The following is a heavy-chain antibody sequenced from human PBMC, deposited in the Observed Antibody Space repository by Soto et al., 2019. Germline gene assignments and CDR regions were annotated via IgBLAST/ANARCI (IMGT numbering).Heavy chain of an antibody. CDR3: SKDHGGRYSYYFAY. Sequence: QVQLVESGGGVVQPGRSLRLSCAASGFTFNSYGMHWVRQAPGKGLEWVAVISYDGSNKYYADSVKGRITISRDNSKNTLYLQMNSLRAEDTAVYYCSKDHGGRYSYYFAYWCQGTLVTVSS. D-gene: IGHD1-26*01. V-gene: IGHV3-30*18. CDR2: ISYDGSNK. J-gene: IGHJ4*02. CDR1: GFTFNSYG.